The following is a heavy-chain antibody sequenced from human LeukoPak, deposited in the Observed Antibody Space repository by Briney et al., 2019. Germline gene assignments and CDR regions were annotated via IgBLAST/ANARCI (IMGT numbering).Heavy chain of an antibody. CDR1: GFTFSSYE. CDR2: ITSSSTYI. CDR3: ARDLLEGDFSSGPDY. Sequence: PGGSLRLSCAASGFTFSSYEMNWVRQAPGKGLEWVSSITSSSTYIYYADSVKGRFTISRDNAKNSLYLQMNSLRAEDTAVYYCARDLLEGDFSSGPDYWGQGTLVTVSS. V-gene: IGHV3-21*01. D-gene: IGHD6-19*01. J-gene: IGHJ4*02.